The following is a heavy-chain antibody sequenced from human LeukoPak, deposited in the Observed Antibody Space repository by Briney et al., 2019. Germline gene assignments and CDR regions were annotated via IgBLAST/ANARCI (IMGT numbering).Heavy chain of an antibody. D-gene: IGHD4-17*01. V-gene: IGHV3-53*01. J-gene: IGHJ4*02. CDR1: GFILSSNY. CDR2: IYSGGST. CDR3: ARAPMTTVTTNDD. Sequence: GGSLRLSCAASGFILSSNYMSWVRQAPGKGLEWVSVIYSGGSTYYADSVKGRFTISRDDSKNTLSLQMNSLRAEDTAVYYCARAPMTTVTTNDDWGQGTLVTVSS.